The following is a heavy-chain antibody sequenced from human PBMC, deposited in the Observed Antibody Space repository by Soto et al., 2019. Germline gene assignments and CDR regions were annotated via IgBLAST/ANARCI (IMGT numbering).Heavy chain of an antibody. CDR3: ARGGSDYGDLGFDY. D-gene: IGHD4-17*01. CDR1: GFTFSSYW. J-gene: IGHJ4*02. Sequence: EVQLVESGGGLVQPGGSLRLSCAASGFTFSSYWMSWVRQAPGKGLEWVANIKQDGSEKYYVDSVKGRFTISRDNAKNSLYLQMNSLRAEDTAVYYCARGGSDYGDLGFDYWGQGTLVTVSS. V-gene: IGHV3-7*04. CDR2: IKQDGSEK.